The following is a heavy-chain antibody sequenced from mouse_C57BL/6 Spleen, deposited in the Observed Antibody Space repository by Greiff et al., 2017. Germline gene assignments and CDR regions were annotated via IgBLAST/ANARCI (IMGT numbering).Heavy chain of an antibody. Sequence: QVQLQQPGAELVRPGSSVKLSCKASGYTFTSYWMDWVKQRPGQGLEWIGNIYPSDSETNYNQKFKDKATLTVDKSSSTAYMQLSSLTSEDSAVYYCASLTGYNYWGQGTTLTVSS. CDR2: IYPSDSET. CDR1: GYTFTSYW. J-gene: IGHJ2*01. D-gene: IGHD4-1*01. V-gene: IGHV1-61*01. CDR3: ASLTGYNY.